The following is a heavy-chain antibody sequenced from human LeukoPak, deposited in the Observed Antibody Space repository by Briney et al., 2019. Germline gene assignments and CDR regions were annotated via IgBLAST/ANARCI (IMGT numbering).Heavy chain of an antibody. V-gene: IGHV4-34*01. CDR2: TNHSGST. CDR1: GGSFSGYY. CDR3: ARGKVVVVPALYYYGMDV. D-gene: IGHD2-2*01. Sequence: SETLSLTCAVYGGSFSGYYWNWIRQPPGKGLEWIGETNHSGSTNYNPSLKSRVTISVDTSKNQFSLKLSSVTAADTAVYYCARGKVVVVPALYYYGMDVWGQGTTVTASS. J-gene: IGHJ6*02.